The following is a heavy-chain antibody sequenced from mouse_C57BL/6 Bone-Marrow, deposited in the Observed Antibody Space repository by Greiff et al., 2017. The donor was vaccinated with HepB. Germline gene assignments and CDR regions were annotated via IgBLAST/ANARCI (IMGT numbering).Heavy chain of an antibody. D-gene: IGHD1-1*01. CDR1: GFSFNTYA. Sequence: DAGGGLVQPKGSLKLSCAASGFSFNTYAMNWVRQAPGKGLEWVARIRSKSNNYATYYADSVKDRFTISRDDSESMLYLQMNNLKTEDTAMYYCVRRLRFSPWYFDVWGTGTTVTVSS. V-gene: IGHV10-1*01. CDR3: VRRLRFSPWYFDV. J-gene: IGHJ1*03. CDR2: IRSKSNNYAT.